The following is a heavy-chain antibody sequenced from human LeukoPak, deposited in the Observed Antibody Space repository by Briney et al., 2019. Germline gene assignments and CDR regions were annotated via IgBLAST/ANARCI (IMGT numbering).Heavy chain of an antibody. CDR2: INAGNGNT. J-gene: IGHJ6*02. V-gene: IGHV1-3*01. D-gene: IGHD4-17*01. Sequence: ASVKVSCKASGYTFTSYAMHWVRQAPGQSLEWMGWINAGNGNTKYSQKFQGRVTITRDTSASTAYMELSSLRSEDTAVYYCARDLNYGDYYYYGMDVWGQGTTVTVSS. CDR3: ARDLNYGDYYYYGMDV. CDR1: GYTFTSYA.